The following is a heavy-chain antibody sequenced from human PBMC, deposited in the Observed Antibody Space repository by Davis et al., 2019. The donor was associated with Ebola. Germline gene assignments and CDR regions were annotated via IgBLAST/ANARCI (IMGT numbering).Heavy chain of an antibody. D-gene: IGHD4-17*01. CDR3: ARESGAYGGDGDLRADFDY. CDR1: GFAFTDYHTFSDYY. CDR2: SNPSGGA. Sequence: ASVKVSCKASGFAFTDYHTFSDYYIHWVRQAPGQGLEWMGISNPSGGASYAQKFQGRVTMTRDTSTSTVYMELSNLKSEDTAVYYCARESGAYGGDGDLRADFDYWGQGTLATVSS. J-gene: IGHJ4*02. V-gene: IGHV1-46*01.